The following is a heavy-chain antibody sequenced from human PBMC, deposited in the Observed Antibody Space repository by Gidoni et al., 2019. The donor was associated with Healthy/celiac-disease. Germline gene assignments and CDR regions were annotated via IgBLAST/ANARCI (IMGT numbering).Heavy chain of an antibody. CDR1: GFTFSGSA. D-gene: IGHD4-17*01. J-gene: IGHJ4*02. CDR2: IRSKANSYAT. V-gene: IGHV3-73*02. CDR3: TRQDYLGPYFDY. Sequence: EVQLVESGGGLVQPGGSLKLSWPASGFTFSGSAMHWVRQASGKGLEWVGRIRSKANSYATAYAASVKGRFTISRDDSKNTAYLQMNSLKTEDTAVYYCTRQDYLGPYFDYWGQGTLVTVSS.